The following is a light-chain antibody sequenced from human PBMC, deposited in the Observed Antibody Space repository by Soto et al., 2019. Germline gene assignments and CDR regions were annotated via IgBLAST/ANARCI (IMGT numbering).Light chain of an antibody. CDR1: QSVSSSN. V-gene: IGKV3-20*01. CDR3: QQYGSSVYT. CDR2: GAS. J-gene: IGKJ2*01. Sequence: EIVLTQSPGTLSLSPGERATLSCRASQSVSSSNLAWYQQKPGQAPRLLIYGASSRATGIPDRFSGSGSGTDFTLTISRLEPEDFAVYYCQQYGSSVYTFGQGTKLEIK.